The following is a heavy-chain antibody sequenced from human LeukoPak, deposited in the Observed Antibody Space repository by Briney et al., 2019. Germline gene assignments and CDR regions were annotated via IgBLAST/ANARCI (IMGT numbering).Heavy chain of an antibody. CDR3: ASAPYYDYVWGSYRQPIYYFDY. J-gene: IGHJ4*02. D-gene: IGHD3-16*02. V-gene: IGHV3-23*01. Sequence: TGGSLRLSCAASGFTFSSYAMSWVRQAPGKGLEWVSAISGSGGSTYYADSVKGRFTISRDNSKNTLYLQMNSLRAEDTAVYYCASAPYYDYVWGSYRQPIYYFDYWGQGTLVTVSS. CDR2: ISGSGGST. CDR1: GFTFSSYA.